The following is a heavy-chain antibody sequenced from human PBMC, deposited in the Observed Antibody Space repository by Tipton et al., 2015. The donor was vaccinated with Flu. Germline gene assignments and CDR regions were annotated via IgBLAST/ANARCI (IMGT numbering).Heavy chain of an antibody. Sequence: TLSLTCGVSGDSIRSSNYYWGWIRQPPGKGLEWIGNTFHNGNTYLNPSLKSRVTMSIDTSKNQFSLKLSSVTASDTAVYYCARRDYSNYVSEPKNWFDPWGQGILVTVSS. CDR2: TFHNGNT. V-gene: IGHV4-39*07. CDR3: ARRDYSNYVSEPKNWFDP. J-gene: IGHJ5*02. CDR1: GDSIRSSNYY. D-gene: IGHD4-11*01.